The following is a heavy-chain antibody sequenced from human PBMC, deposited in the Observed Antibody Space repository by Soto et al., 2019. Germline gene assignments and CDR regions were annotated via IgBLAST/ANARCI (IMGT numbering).Heavy chain of an antibody. CDR3: ARGGAILTGYYDF. J-gene: IGHJ4*02. V-gene: IGHV3-48*01. CDR2: ISSSSSTI. Sequence: GGSLRLSCAASGFTFSSYSMNWVRQAPGKGLEWVSYISSSSSTIYYADSVKGRITMSRDNAKNSLYLQMNSLRAEDTAVYYCARGGAILTGYYDFWGQGTLVTVSS. CDR1: GFTFSSYS. D-gene: IGHD3-9*01.